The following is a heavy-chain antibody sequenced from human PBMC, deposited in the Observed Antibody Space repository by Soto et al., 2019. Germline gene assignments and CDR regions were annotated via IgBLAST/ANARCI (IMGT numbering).Heavy chain of an antibody. D-gene: IGHD7-27*01. J-gene: IGHJ4*02. CDR3: AKLTGDFDY. CDR2: VSISGVNT. Sequence: GGSLRLSCVASGITFSSLGMSWVRQAPGKGLEWLSFVSISGVNTYYANSVRGRFITSRDNSKNTLYLQMDSLRAEDTATYFCAKLTGDFDYWGQGTLVTVS. V-gene: IGHV3-23*01. CDR1: GITFSSLG.